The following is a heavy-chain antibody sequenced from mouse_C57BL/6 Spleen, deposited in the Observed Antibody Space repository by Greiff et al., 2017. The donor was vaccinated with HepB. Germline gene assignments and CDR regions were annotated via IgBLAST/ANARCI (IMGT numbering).Heavy chain of an antibody. V-gene: IGHV1-42*01. D-gene: IGHD2-5*01. CDR2: INPSTGGT. Sequence: EVQRVESGPELVKPGASVKISCKASGYSFTGYYMNWVKQSPEKSLEWIGEINPSTGGTTYNQKFKAKATLTVDKSSSTAYMQLKSLTSEDSAVYYCARGGYSNKYFDVWGTGTTVTVSS. CDR3: ARGGYSNKYFDV. J-gene: IGHJ1*03. CDR1: GYSFTGYY.